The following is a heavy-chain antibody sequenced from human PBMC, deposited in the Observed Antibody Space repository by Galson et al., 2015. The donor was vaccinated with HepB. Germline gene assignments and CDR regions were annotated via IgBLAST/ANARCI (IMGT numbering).Heavy chain of an antibody. Sequence: SVKVSCKASGYTFTGYYLHWVRQAPGQGLKWMGRINPNSGGTNYAQKFQGRVTMTRDTSITTVYMELSRLTSDDTAVYYCARDGYSSGWYGGALDPWGQGTLVTVSS. CDR3: ARDGYSSGWYGGALDP. D-gene: IGHD6-19*01. CDR2: INPNSGGT. CDR1: GYTFTGYY. V-gene: IGHV1-2*06. J-gene: IGHJ5*02.